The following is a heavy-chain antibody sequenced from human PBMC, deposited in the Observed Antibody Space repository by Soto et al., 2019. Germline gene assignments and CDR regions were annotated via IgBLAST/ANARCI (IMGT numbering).Heavy chain of an antibody. J-gene: IGHJ4*02. CDR2: ISYDGSNK. D-gene: IGHD3-10*01. V-gene: IGHV3-30-3*01. CDR1: GFTFSSYA. CDR3: ARDHYYGSGSYYNWFDY. Sequence: PGGSLRLSCAASGFTFSSYAIHWVRQAPGKGLEWVAVISYDGSNKYYADSVKGRFTISRDNSKNTLYLQMNSLRAEDTAVYYCARDHYYGSGSYYNWFDYWGQGTLVTVSS.